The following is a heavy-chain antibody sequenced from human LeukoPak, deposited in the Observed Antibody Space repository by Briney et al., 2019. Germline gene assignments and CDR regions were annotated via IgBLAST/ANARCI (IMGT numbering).Heavy chain of an antibody. CDR3: ARNQVRDFWSALLGY. J-gene: IGHJ4*02. CDR2: INPNSGGT. D-gene: IGHD3-3*01. V-gene: IGHV1-2*02. CDR1: GYTFTGYY. Sequence: ASVKVSCKASGYTFTGYYMHWVRQAPGQGLEWMGWINPNSGGTNYAQKFRGRVTMTRDTSISTAYMELSRLRSDDTAVYYCARNQVRDFWSALLGYWGQGTLVTVSS.